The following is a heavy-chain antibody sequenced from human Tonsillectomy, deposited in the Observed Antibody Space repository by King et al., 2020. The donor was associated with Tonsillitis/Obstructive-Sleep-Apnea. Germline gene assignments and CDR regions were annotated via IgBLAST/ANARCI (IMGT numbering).Heavy chain of an antibody. CDR3: ARPRGLYGDWRYYYMDV. V-gene: IGHV5-51*01. D-gene: IGHD4-17*01. CDR1: GYSFTGYW. CDR2: IYPGDSDT. Sequence: VQLVESGAEVKKPGESLKISCKGSGYSFTGYWIAWVRQMPGKGLEWMGIIYPGDSDTRYSPSFQGQVTISADKSISTAYLQWSSLRASDTAIYYCARPRGLYGDWRYYYMDVWGKGTTVTVSS. J-gene: IGHJ6*03.